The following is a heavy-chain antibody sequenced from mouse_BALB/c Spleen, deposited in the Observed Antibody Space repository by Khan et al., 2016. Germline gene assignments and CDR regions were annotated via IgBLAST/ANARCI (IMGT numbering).Heavy chain of an antibody. V-gene: IGHV3-6*02. CDR1: GYSIISGYY. Sequence: EVQLQESGPGLVKPSQSLSLTCSVTGYSIISGYYWNWIRQFPGNKLEWMGYISYDGSNNYNPSLKNRISITRDTSKNQFFLTLNSVTTEDTATYYCAMGVYYGPFAYWFQVTLVTISA. D-gene: IGHD1-1*01. CDR2: ISYDGSN. J-gene: IGHJ3*01. CDR3: AMGVYYGPFAY.